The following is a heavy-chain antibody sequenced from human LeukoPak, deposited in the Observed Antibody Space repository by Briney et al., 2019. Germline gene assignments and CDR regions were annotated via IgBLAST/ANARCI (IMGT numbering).Heavy chain of an antibody. CDR3: ARGKDGLDWYFDL. V-gene: IGHV4-59*08. J-gene: IGHJ2*01. CDR1: GESISGFY. Sequence: SETLSLTCTVSGESISGFYWNWIRQPPGKGLEWLGYIYYSGSTKYNPSLKSRVTISVDTSTNQLSLKLTSLTAADTAVYYCARGKDGLDWYFDLWGRGTLVTVSS. D-gene: IGHD5-24*01. CDR2: IYYSGST.